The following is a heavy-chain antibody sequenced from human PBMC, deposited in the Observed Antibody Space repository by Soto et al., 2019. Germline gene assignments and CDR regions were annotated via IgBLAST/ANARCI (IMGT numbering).Heavy chain of an antibody. V-gene: IGHV4-31*03. CDR2: IYYSGGT. CDR1: RGSISSGGYY. Sequence: QVQLQESGPGLVKPSQTLSLTCTVSRGSISSGGYYWSWIRQHPGKGLEWIGYIYYSGGTYYNPSLKSRANKTVDTAKNQFTLKLRSVTAADTAVYYCARGGLTTVTAARIDYWGQGTLVTVSS. D-gene: IGHD4-17*01. J-gene: IGHJ4*02. CDR3: ARGGLTTVTAARIDY.